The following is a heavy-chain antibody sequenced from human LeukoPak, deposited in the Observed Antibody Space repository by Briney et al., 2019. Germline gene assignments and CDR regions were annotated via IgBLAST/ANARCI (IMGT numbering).Heavy chain of an antibody. Sequence: GRSPRLSCAASGFTFSIYAMHWVRQAPGKGLEWVAVISYDASNKYYADSLKGRFTISRDNSKNTLYLQMNSLRAEDTAVYYCARPQAPYDSSGYYRGAFDIWGQGTMVTVSS. V-gene: IGHV3-30-3*01. D-gene: IGHD3-22*01. CDR2: ISYDASNK. J-gene: IGHJ3*02. CDR3: ARPQAPYDSSGYYRGAFDI. CDR1: GFTFSIYA.